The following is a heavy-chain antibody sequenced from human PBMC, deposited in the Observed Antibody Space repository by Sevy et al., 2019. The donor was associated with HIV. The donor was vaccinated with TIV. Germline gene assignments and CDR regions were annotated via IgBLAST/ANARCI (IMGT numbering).Heavy chain of an antibody. CDR1: DGSFSGYY. J-gene: IGHJ5*02. CDR3: ARSPPVVVVPGAPSWFDP. D-gene: IGHD2-2*01. Sequence: SETLSLTCAVHDGSFSGYYWNWIRQLPGKGLEWIGEISESGITYYNSSLKSRVTISVDTSKKQFSLKLNSVTAVDSAVYFCARSPPVVVVPGAPSWFDPWGQGTLVTVSS. V-gene: IGHV4-34*01. CDR2: ISESGIT.